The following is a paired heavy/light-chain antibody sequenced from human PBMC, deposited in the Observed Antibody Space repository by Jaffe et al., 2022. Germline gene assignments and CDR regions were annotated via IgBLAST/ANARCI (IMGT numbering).Heavy chain of an antibody. CDR3: ARGVGSSWFES. J-gene: IGHJ5*01. CDR2: MNPKSGDT. CDR1: GYTFTGNY. Sequence: QVHLVQSGAEVRTPGASVKVSCTPSGYTFTGNYLHWVRQAPGQGLEWMGWMNPKSGDTRFAQKFQGRVTMTRDTSISTAYMELSGLRADDTAVYYCARGVGSSWFESWGQGALVTVSS. V-gene: IGHV1-2*02. D-gene: IGHD6-13*01.
Light chain of an antibody. V-gene: IGLV2-14*01. CDR1: ISDVGSYNY. CDR2: EVS. J-gene: IGLJ1*01. Sequence: QSALTQPASVSGSPGQSITISCTATISDVGSYNYVSWYQQHPGKAPKLIIFEVSNRPSGVSNRFSGSKSGNTASLTISGLQAEDEADYYCSSKTTSMTYVFGTGTWVTVL. CDR3: SSKTTSMTYV.